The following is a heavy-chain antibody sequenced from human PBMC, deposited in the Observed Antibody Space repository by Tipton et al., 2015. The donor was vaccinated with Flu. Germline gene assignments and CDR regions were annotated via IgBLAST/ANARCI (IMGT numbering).Heavy chain of an antibody. CDR2: VYSSGTT. CDR1: GDSVSSYY. V-gene: IGHV4-59*02. J-gene: IGHJ5*02. D-gene: IGHD2-15*01. Sequence: TLSLTCTVSGDSVSSYYWSWIRQPPGKGLEWIGCVYSSGTTNYNRSLKSRVTISIDTSKNQFSLKLDSVTAADTAVYYCARARHCSGGSCYHENWFDPWGQGTLVTVSS. CDR3: ARARHCSGGSCYHENWFDP.